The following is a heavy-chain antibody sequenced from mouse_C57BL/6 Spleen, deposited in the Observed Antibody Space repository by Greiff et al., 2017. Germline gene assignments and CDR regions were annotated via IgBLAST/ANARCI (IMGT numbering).Heavy chain of an antibody. V-gene: IGHV5-9-1*02. CDR2: ISSGGDYI. Sequence: DVQLVESGEGLVKPGGSLKLSCAASGFTFSSYAMSWVRQTPEKRLEWVAYISSGGDYIYYADTVKGRFTISRDNARNTLYLQMSSLKSEDTAMYYCTRGGDITTVVAHWYFDVWGTGTTVTVSS. D-gene: IGHD1-1*01. CDR3: TRGGDITTVVAHWYFDV. CDR1: GFTFSSYA. J-gene: IGHJ1*03.